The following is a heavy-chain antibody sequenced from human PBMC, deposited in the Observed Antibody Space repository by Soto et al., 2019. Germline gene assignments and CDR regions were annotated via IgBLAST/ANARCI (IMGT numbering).Heavy chain of an antibody. CDR2: IYWDDDK. D-gene: IGHD1-7*01. Sequence: QITLKESGPTLVKPTQTLALTCTFSGFSLRTSGVGVGWIRQPPGKALEWLALIYWDDDKYYSPSLRSRLTIPKDTSKNQVVLTMTNLDPVDSATYYCAHRLALAWCWNYGRFDYWGQGTLVTVSS. V-gene: IGHV2-5*02. CDR3: AHRLALAWCWNYGRFDY. CDR1: GFSLRTSGVG. J-gene: IGHJ4*02.